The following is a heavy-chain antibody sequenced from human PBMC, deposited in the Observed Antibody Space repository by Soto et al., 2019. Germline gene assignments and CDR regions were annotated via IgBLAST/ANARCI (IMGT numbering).Heavy chain of an antibody. CDR3: ARAPDSSGYYLFDY. CDR2: ISAYNGNT. CDR1: GYTFTSYG. J-gene: IGHJ4*02. V-gene: IGHV1-18*04. Sequence: VASVKVSCKASGYTFTSYGISWVRQAPGQGLEWMGWISAYNGNTNYAQKLQGRVTMTTGTSTSTAYMELRSLRSDDTAVYYCARAPDSSGYYLFDYWGQGTLVTVSS. D-gene: IGHD3-22*01.